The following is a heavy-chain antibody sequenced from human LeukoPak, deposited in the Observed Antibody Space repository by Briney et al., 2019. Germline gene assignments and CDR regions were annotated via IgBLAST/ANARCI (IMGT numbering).Heavy chain of an antibody. CDR2: ISGSGGST. CDR1: GFTFSSYA. J-gene: IGHJ4*02. D-gene: IGHD3-10*01. Sequence: PGGSLRLSCAASGFTFSSYAMSWVRQAPGQGLEWVSGISGSGGSTYYADSVKGRFTLSRDNSKNTLYLQMNSLRAEDTAVYYCAKDVANYGSGSYDYWGQGTLVTVSS. V-gene: IGHV3-23*01. CDR3: AKDVANYGSGSYDY.